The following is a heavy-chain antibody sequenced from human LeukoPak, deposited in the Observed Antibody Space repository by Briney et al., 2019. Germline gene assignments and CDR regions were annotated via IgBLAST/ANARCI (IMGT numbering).Heavy chain of an antibody. J-gene: IGHJ6*03. V-gene: IGHV4-59*01. D-gene: IGHD3-10*01. CDR2: IYYSGST. CDR1: GGSISSYY. CDR3: AGTYYYGSGSYYGYYYMDV. Sequence: PSETLSLTCTVSGGSISSYYWSWIRQPPGKGLEWIGYIYYSGSTNHNPSLKSRVTISVDTSKNQFSLKLSSVTAADTAVYYCAGTYYYGSGSYYGYYYMDVWGKGTTVTVSS.